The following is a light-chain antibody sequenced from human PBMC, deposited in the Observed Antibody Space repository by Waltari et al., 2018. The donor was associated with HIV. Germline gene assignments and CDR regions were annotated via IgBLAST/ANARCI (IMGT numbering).Light chain of an antibody. CDR3: QSYDITLSASVV. V-gene: IGLV1-40*01. CDR2: GNK. Sequence: QSVLTQPPSVSGAPGPRVTISCTGSTSNIGADYDVHWYQQIPGTAPKLLISGNKNRPSGVPDRISASKSGTAASLTITGLQAEDEADYFCQSYDITLSASVVFGGGTKLTVL. CDR1: TSNIGADYD. J-gene: IGLJ2*01.